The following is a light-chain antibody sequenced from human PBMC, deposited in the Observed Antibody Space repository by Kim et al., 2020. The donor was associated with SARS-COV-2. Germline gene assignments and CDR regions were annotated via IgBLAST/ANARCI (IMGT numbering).Light chain of an antibody. J-gene: IGLJ2*01. CDR3: NSRDSNDNVV. Sequence: VALGQTVRITCQGDSLRTYYATWYQQKPGQAPILVIYGKNSRPSGIPDRFSGSSSGNTASLTITGTQAGDEADYYCNSRDSNDNVVFGGGTQLTVL. CDR1: SLRTYY. CDR2: GKN. V-gene: IGLV3-19*01.